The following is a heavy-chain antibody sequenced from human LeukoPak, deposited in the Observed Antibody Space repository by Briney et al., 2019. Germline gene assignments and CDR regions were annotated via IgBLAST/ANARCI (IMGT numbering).Heavy chain of an antibody. V-gene: IGHV4-59*01. D-gene: IGHD1-20*01. CDR3: VRGLHYNSGLFDL. J-gene: IGHJ4*02. CDR2: FSYSGSD. CDR1: GDSTTTLY. Sequence: SETLSLTCGVSGDSTTTLYWTWIRQPPGKGLEWIGYFSYSGSDNYNPSLKGRVTISVDTSKTQFSVKLNSVTAADTAMYYCVRGLHYNSGLFDLWGQGTPVTVSS.